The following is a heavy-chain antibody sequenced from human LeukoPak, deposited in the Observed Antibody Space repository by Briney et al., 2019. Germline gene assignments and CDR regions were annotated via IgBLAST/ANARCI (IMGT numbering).Heavy chain of an antibody. Sequence: GGSLRLSCAASGFTFSSYSMNWVRQAPGKGLEWVSSISSSSSYIYYADSVKGRVTISRDNAKNSLYLQMNSLRAEDTAVYYCARGVVPAATVRNWFDPWGQGTLVTVSS. J-gene: IGHJ5*02. D-gene: IGHD2-2*01. CDR2: ISSSSSYI. CDR1: GFTFSSYS. CDR3: ARGVVPAATVRNWFDP. V-gene: IGHV3-21*01.